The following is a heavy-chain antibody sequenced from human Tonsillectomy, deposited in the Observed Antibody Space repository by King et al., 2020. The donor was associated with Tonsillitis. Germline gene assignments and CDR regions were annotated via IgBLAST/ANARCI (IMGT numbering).Heavy chain of an antibody. CDR2: INHSGST. CDR1: GGSFSDYY. J-gene: IGHJ5*02. Sequence: VQLQQWGAGLLKPSETLALTCAVYGGSFSDYYWTWIRQPPGKGLVWIGEINHSGSTNYNPSLKSRVTISVDTSKNQFSLKLSSVIAADTAVYYCASLMRAVWFDPWGQGTLVTVSS. V-gene: IGHV4-34*01. CDR3: ASLMRAVWFDP. D-gene: IGHD2-8*01.